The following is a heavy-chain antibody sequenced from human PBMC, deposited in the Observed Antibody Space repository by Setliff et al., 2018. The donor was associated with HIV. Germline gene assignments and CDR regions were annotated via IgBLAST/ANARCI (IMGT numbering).Heavy chain of an antibody. CDR3: ARPHSTIYYYVAFDI. CDR2: IYTSWSTSGST. J-gene: IGHJ3*02. Sequence: PSETLSLTCTVSGGSISSGTYYWSWLRQPAGRGLEWIGHIYTSWSTSGSTNYNPSLKSRVPISADTSKTQFSLNLSSVTASDTAVYYSARPHSTIYYYVAFDIWGQGTMVTVS. CDR1: GGSISSGTYY. D-gene: IGHD3-22*01. V-gene: IGHV4-61*09.